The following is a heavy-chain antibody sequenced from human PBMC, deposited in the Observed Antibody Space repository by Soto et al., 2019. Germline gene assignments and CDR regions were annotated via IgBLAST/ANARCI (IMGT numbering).Heavy chain of an antibody. J-gene: IGHJ4*02. D-gene: IGHD2-21*02. CDR3: ARRIVVGTALDY. V-gene: IGHV1-3*05. CDR2: INAGNGNT. CDR1: GYTFTSYA. Sequence: QVQLVQSGAEEKKPGASVKVSCKASGYTFTSYAMHWVRQAPGQRLEWMGWINAGNGNTKYSQKFQGRVTITRDTSASTADMELSSLRSEDTAVYYCARRIVVGTALDYWGQGTLVTVSS.